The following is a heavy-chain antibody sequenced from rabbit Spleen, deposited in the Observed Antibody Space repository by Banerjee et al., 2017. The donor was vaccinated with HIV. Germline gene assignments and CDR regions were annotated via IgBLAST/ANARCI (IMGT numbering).Heavy chain of an antibody. D-gene: IGHD4-1*01. CDR2: IDPVFGRT. CDR1: EFDFNIYY. CDR3: AILVPGVDFSL. V-gene: IGHV1S7*01. Sequence: QLKESGGGLVQPGGSLKLSCKASEFDFNIYYINWVRQAPGKGLEWIGYIDPVFGRTYYASWVNGRFTISSDNAQNTVDLQLNSLTAADTATYFCAILVPGVDFSLWGPGTLVTVS. J-gene: IGHJ4*01.